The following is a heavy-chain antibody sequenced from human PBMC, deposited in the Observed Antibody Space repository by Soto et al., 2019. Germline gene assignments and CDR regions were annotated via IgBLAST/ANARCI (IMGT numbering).Heavy chain of an antibody. Sequence: QVQLQQWGAGLLKPSETLSLTCAVYGGSFSGYYWSWIRQPPGKGLEWIGEINHSGSTNYNPSLKSRVTXXXDTXXXXXXXXXXXXXXXXTAVYYCARGYPDYWGQGXLVTVSS. D-gene: IGHD3-10*01. V-gene: IGHV4-34*01. J-gene: IGHJ4*02. CDR1: GGSFSGYY. CDR3: ARGYPDY. CDR2: INHSGST.